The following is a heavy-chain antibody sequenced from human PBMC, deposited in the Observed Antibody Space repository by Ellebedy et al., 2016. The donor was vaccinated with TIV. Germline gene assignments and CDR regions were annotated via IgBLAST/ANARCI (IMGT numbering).Heavy chain of an antibody. Sequence: GESLKISCAASGFTFNSYAMHWVRQAPGKGLEWVAVISYDGNSKYYADSVKGRFTISRDNSMTTLYLEMNSLRAEDTAVYYCARGLDKSSGWYGGAAYWGQGTLVTVSS. D-gene: IGHD6-19*01. CDR2: ISYDGNSK. J-gene: IGHJ4*02. V-gene: IGHV3-30-3*01. CDR3: ARGLDKSSGWYGGAAY. CDR1: GFTFNSYA.